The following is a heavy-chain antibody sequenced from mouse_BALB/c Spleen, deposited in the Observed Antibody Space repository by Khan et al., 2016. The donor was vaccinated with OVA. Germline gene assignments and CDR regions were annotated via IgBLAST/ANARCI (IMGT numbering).Heavy chain of an antibody. J-gene: IGHJ4*01. CDR2: ICYSGST. CDR3: ARDGSRYNYAMDY. V-gene: IGHV3-2*02. CDR1: GYSITSDYA. Sequence: QLEESGPGLVKPSQSLSLTCTVTGYSITSDYAWNWIRQFPGNKLEWMGYICYSGSTNYNPSLKSRISITRDTSKNQFFLQLSSVTTEDTATYYCARDGSRYNYAMDYWGQGTAVTVSS. D-gene: IGHD2-3*01.